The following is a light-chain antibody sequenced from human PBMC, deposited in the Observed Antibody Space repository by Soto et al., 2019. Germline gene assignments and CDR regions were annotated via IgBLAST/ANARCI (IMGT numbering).Light chain of an antibody. J-gene: IGKJ1*01. Sequence: EIVLTQSPGTLSLSPGERATLSCRASQSVSSSYLAWYQQKPGQAPRLLIYGASSRATCIPDRFSGSGYGTDLTLTISRLEPEDFAVYYCHQYGSSGTFGQGTKVEIK. CDR2: GAS. CDR3: HQYGSSGT. V-gene: IGKV3-20*01. CDR1: QSVSSSY.